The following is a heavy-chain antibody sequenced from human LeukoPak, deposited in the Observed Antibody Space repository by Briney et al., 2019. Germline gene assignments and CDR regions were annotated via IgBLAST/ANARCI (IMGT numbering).Heavy chain of an antibody. CDR1: GFTFNNYA. Sequence: GGSLRLSCAASGFTFNNYAMNWVRQAPGKGLEWVSSISGGGETTYYADSAKGRFTISRDNSQNTLYLQMNSLRAEDTAVYYCAKDKTQWLVRGGFDYWGQGTLVTVSS. J-gene: IGHJ4*02. V-gene: IGHV3-23*01. CDR3: AKDKTQWLVRGGFDY. CDR2: ISGGGETT. D-gene: IGHD6-19*01.